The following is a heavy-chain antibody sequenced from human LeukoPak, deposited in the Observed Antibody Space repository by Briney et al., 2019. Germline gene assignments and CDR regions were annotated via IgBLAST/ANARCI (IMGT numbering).Heavy chain of an antibody. D-gene: IGHD3-10*01. V-gene: IGHV5-51*01. CDR3: ARLEVSGYYYMDV. Sequence: GESLKISCKGSGYSFTSYWIGWVRQMPGKGLEWMGIIYPGDSDTRYSPSFQGQVTISADRSINTAYLQWSSLKASDSAMYSCARLEVSGYYYMDVWGIGTTVTVSS. J-gene: IGHJ6*03. CDR1: GYSFTSYW. CDR2: IYPGDSDT.